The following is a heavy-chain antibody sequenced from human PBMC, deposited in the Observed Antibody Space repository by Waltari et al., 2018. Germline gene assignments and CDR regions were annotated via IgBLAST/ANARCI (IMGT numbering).Heavy chain of an antibody. D-gene: IGHD3-16*01. CDR3: ARDSARNYDYISGGHAFDI. CDR2: ISSISSHI. V-gene: IGHV3-21*02. CDR1: GFTFSTYN. Sequence: EVQLVESGGGLVKPGGSLRLSCAASGFTFSTYNINWVRPAPGKGLGGFSTISSISSHITYADSVKGRFTISRDNANNSLYLQMSSLRAEDTAIYYCARDSARNYDYISGGHAFDIWGQGTMITVSS. J-gene: IGHJ3*02.